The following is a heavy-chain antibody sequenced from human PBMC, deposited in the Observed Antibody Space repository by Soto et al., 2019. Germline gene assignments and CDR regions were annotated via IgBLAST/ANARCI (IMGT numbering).Heavy chain of an antibody. CDR3: ARRGGQLAHQYYYYYGMGV. CDR2: IYYSGST. D-gene: IGHD6-6*01. V-gene: IGHV4-39*01. Sequence: SETLSLTCTVSGGSISSSSYYWGWIRQPPGKGLEWIGSIYYSGSTYYNPSLKSRVTISVDTSKNQFSLKLSSVTAADTAVYYCARRGGQLAHQYYYYYGMGVWGQGTTVTVSS. J-gene: IGHJ6*02. CDR1: GGSISSSSYY.